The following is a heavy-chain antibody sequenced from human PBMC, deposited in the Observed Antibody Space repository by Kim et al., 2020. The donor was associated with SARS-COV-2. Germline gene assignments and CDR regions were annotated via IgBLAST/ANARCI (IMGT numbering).Heavy chain of an antibody. J-gene: IGHJ4*02. Sequence: GGSLRLSCAASGFTFSYYAMSWVRQTPGKGLEWVSTISGSDDATFYADSVQGRFTISRDISRNILYLQMSSLRADDTALYYCAKDYYHSGIYPFDYWGQGTLVIVSS. D-gene: IGHD3-10*01. V-gene: IGHV3-23*01. CDR1: GFTFSYYA. CDR3: AKDYYHSGIYPFDY. CDR2: ISGSDDAT.